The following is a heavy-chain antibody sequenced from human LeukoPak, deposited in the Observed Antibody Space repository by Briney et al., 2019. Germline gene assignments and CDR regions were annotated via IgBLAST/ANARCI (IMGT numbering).Heavy chain of an antibody. CDR3: ARVQPLRYYYYYGMDV. D-gene: IGHD5/OR15-5a*01. J-gene: IGHJ6*02. CDR2: MNPNSGNT. V-gene: IGHV1-8*01. CDR1: GYTITSYD. Sequence: ASVKVSCNASGYTITSYDFNWVRQATGQGLEWMGWMNPNSGNTGYAQKFQGRVTMTRNTSKNTAYMELSSLRAEDTAVYYCARVQPLRYYYYYGMDVWGQGTTVTVSS.